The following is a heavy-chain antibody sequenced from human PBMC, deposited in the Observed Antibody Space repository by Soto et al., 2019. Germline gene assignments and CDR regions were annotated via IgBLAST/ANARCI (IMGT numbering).Heavy chain of an antibody. CDR2: IIPILGIA. CDR1: GGTFSSYT. D-gene: IGHD6-19*01. J-gene: IGHJ6*02. V-gene: IGHV1-69*08. Sequence: QVQLVQSGAEVKKPGSAVKVSCKASGGTFSSYTISWVRQAPGQGLEWMGRIIPILGIANYAQKFQGRVTITADKSTSTAYMELSSLSSEDTAVYYCARDRGSGWYYYYYGMDVWGQGTTVTVSS. CDR3: ARDRGSGWYYYYYGMDV.